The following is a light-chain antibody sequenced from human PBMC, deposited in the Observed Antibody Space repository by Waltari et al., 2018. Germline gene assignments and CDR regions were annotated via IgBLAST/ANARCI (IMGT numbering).Light chain of an antibody. Sequence: QSALTQPASVSGSPGQSITISCTGTSSDVGSYNLVSWYQQHPGKAPNLMIYEGSKRPSAVATCFSGSESGDTASLTTAGLQAEDEADDYCCSYAGGSTYVFGTGTKVTVL. V-gene: IGLV2-23*01. CDR2: EGS. CDR3: CSYAGGSTYV. CDR1: SSDVGSYNL. J-gene: IGLJ1*01.